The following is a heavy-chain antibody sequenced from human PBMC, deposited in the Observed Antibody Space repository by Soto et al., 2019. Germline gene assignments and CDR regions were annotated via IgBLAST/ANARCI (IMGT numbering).Heavy chain of an antibody. CDR1: GGTLNTYS. CDR2: IIPMLGIR. J-gene: IGHJ3*02. V-gene: IGHV1-69*02. D-gene: IGHD2-21*01. CDR3: TIGTWSGEVFDI. Sequence: QVQLVQSGAEVKKPGSSVKVSCKDSGGTLNTYSMFWVRQAPGQGLEWMGRIIPMLGIRNYAQRFQDRVTITADKTTATAHMELSSLRSEDTALYYCTIGTWSGEVFDIWGQGTMVTVSS.